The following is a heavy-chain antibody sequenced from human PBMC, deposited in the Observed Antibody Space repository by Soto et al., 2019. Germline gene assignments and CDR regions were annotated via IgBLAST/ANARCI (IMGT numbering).Heavy chain of an antibody. J-gene: IGHJ4*02. CDR1: GGSIRSYY. V-gene: IGHV4-59*08. Sequence: SETLSLTCTVSGGSIRSYYWSWIRQPPGKGLEWIGYIYSSGSTNYNPSLKSRVTMSVDTSKNQFSLKLSSVTAADTAVYYCARGSGWYGYWGQGTLVTVSS. CDR3: ARGSGWYGY. CDR2: IYSSGST. D-gene: IGHD6-19*01.